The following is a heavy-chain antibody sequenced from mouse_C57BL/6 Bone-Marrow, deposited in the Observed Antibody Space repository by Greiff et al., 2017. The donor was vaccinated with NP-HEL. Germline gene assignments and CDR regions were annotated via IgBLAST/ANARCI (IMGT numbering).Heavy chain of an antibody. CDR3: TRGDYGSSYWYFDV. Sequence: DVKLVGSGEGLVKPGGSLKLSCAASGFTFSSYAMSWVRQTPEKRLEWVAYISSGGDYIYYADTVKGRYTISRDNARNTLYLQMSNLKSEDTAMYYCTRGDYGSSYWYFDVWGTGTTVTVSS. CDR2: ISSGGDYI. D-gene: IGHD1-1*01. J-gene: IGHJ1*03. CDR1: GFTFSSYA. V-gene: IGHV5-9-1*02.